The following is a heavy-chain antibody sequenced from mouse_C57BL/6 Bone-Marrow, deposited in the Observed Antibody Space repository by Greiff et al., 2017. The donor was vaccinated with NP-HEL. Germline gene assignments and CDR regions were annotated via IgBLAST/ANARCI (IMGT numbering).Heavy chain of an antibody. V-gene: IGHV1-87*01. J-gene: IGHJ4*01. Sequence: VQVVESGPELARPWASVKISCQAFYTFSRRVHFAIRDTNYWMQWVKQRPGQGLEWIGAIYPGNGDTSYNQKFKGKATLTADKSSSTAYMQLSSLTSEDSAVYYCACVIYYGYVYAMDYWGQGTSVTVSS. CDR3: SEDSAVYYCACVIYYGYVYAMDY. D-gene: IGHD2-2*01. CDR1: YTFSRRVH. CDR2: GQGLEWIG.